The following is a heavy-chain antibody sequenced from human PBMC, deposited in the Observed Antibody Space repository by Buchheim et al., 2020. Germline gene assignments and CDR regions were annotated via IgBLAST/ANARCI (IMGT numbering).Heavy chain of an antibody. Sequence: QVQLQESGPGLVKPSETLSLTCTVSGGSVSSGSYYWSWIRQPPGKGLEWIGYIYYSGSTNYNPSLKSRVTISVDTSKNQFSLKLSSVTAADTAVYYCARETKFGELFRGSNYFDYWGQGTL. D-gene: IGHD3-10*01. V-gene: IGHV4-61*01. CDR1: GGSVSSGSYY. CDR3: ARETKFGELFRGSNYFDY. CDR2: IYYSGST. J-gene: IGHJ4*02.